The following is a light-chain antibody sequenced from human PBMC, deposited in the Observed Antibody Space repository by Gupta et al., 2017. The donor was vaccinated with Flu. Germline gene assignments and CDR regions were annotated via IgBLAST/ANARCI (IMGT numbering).Light chain of an antibody. CDR3: CSYGGSKF. V-gene: IGLV2-8*01. CDR2: EVN. CDR1: SSDVGCYNY. J-gene: IGLJ2*01. Sequence: QSALTQPPPASGSPGQSVTIACTGTSSDVGCYNYVSWYQQHPGKAPKLIIYEVNKRPSGVPDRFSGSKSGNTASLTVSGLLAEDEADYYCCSYGGSKFFGGGTKLTVL.